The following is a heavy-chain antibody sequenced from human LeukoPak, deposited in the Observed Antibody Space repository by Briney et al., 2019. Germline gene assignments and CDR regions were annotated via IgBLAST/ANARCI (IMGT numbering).Heavy chain of an antibody. Sequence: GGSLRLSCAASGFTFSSYGMSWVRQAPGKGLEWVSAISGSGGSTYYADSVKGRFTISRDNSKNTLYLQMNSLRAEDTAVYYCAKVGTVSSWYDYYYYYYMDVWGKGTTVTVSS. CDR3: AKVGTVSSWYDYYYYYYMDV. CDR1: GFTFSSYG. CDR2: ISGSGGST. D-gene: IGHD6-13*01. V-gene: IGHV3-23*01. J-gene: IGHJ6*03.